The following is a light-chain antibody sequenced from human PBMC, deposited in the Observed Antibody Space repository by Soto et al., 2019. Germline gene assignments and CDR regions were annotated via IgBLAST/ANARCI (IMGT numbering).Light chain of an antibody. CDR1: SSNIGAGYD. Sequence: QAVVTQPPSVSGAPGQRVTISCTGNSSNIGAGYDVHWYQQLPGTAPKLLIYSNTNRPSGVPDRFSGSKSGTSASLAITGLQAEDEADYYCQSYDSSLSAVVFGGGTQLTVL. V-gene: IGLV1-40*01. CDR3: QSYDSSLSAVV. CDR2: SNT. J-gene: IGLJ2*01.